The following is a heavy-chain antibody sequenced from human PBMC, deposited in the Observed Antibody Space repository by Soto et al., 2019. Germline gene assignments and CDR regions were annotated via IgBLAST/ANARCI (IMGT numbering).Heavy chain of an antibody. CDR1: GFTFSSYW. D-gene: IGHD6-13*01. V-gene: IGHV3-74*01. CDR3: ARVLTGSWNWFDP. J-gene: IGHJ5*02. CDR2: INSDGSRT. Sequence: EVQLVESGGGLVQPGESLRLSCAASGFTFSSYWMHWVRQAPGKGLVWVSRINSDGSRTNYADSVKGRFPVSRDNAKNTQYLQMNSLRAEDTAVYYCARVLTGSWNWFDPWGQGTLVTVSS.